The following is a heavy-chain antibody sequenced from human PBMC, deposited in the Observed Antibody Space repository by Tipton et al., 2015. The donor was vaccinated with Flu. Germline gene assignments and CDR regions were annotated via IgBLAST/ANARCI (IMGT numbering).Heavy chain of an antibody. J-gene: IGHJ6*02. V-gene: IGHV3-30*18. CDR1: GFTFSSYG. D-gene: IGHD4-17*01. CDR3: AKDLDGDHTAGYYYYGMDV. CDR2: ISYDGSNK. Sequence: SLRLSCAASGFTFSSYGMHWVRQAPGKGLEWVAVISYDGSNKYYADSAKGRFTISRDNSKNTLYLQMNSLRAEDTAVYYCAKDLDGDHTAGYYYYGMDVWGQGTTVTVSS.